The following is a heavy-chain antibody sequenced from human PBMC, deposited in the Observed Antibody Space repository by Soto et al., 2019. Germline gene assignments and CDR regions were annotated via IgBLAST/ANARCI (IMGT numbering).Heavy chain of an antibody. CDR3: ARAVRIAVAGTDYYYGMDV. CDR1: GYTFTSYD. D-gene: IGHD6-19*01. V-gene: IGHV1-8*01. CDR2: MNPNSGNT. J-gene: IGHJ6*02. Sequence: GASVKVSCKSSGYTFTSYDINWVRQATGQGLEWMGWMNPNSGNTGYAQKFQGRVTMTRNTSISTAYMELSSLRSEDTAVYYCARAVRIAVAGTDYYYGMDVWGQGTTVTVSS.